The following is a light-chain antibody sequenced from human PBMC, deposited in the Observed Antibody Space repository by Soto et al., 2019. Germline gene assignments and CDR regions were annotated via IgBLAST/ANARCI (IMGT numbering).Light chain of an antibody. Sequence: QSALTQPASVSGSRGQSITISCTGTSSDVGGYDYVSWYQQHPGRAPQLMIYDVSHRPSGVSNRFSGSRSGNTASLTISGLQAEDEADYYCSSYATSTTVLFGGGTKLTVL. CDR1: SSDVGGYDY. CDR2: DVS. V-gene: IGLV2-14*03. CDR3: SSYATSTTVL. J-gene: IGLJ2*01.